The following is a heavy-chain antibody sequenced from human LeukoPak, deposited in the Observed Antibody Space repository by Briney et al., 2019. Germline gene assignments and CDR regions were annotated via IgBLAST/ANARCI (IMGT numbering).Heavy chain of an antibody. Sequence: SETLSLTCTVSGGSISSSGYSWGWIRQPPGKGLEWIGSIHYSGIPHYNPSLKSRVTISIDTSKIQFSLRLSSVTAADTAVYYCAGQHSTSWYHRVDYWGQGTLVTVSS. CDR2: IHYSGIP. D-gene: IGHD6-13*01. CDR3: AGQHSTSWYHRVDY. J-gene: IGHJ4*02. CDR1: GGSISSSGYS. V-gene: IGHV4-39*01.